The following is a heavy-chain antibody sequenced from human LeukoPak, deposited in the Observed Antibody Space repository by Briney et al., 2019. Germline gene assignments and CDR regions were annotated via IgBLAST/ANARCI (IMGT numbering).Heavy chain of an antibody. D-gene: IGHD4-17*01. J-gene: IGHJ4*02. CDR3: ARHESSIESYGDYGEANY. CDR2: IYPGDSDT. V-gene: IGHV5-51*01. Sequence: GESLKISCKGSGNSFTSYWIGWVRQMPGKGLEWMGIIYPGDSDTRYSPSFQGQVTISADKSISTAYLQWSSLKASDTAMYYCARHESSIESYGDYGEANYWGQGILVTVSS. CDR1: GNSFTSYW.